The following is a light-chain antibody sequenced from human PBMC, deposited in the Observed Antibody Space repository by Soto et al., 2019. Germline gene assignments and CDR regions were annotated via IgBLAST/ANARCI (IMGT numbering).Light chain of an antibody. Sequence: QSALTQPASVSDSPGQSITISCTGTSSDVGGSNFVSWYQQHPGKPPKLIIYDVANRPSGVSNRFSGSKSGSTASLIISRLQTEDEADYYCSSYTSSGTPYVFGTGTKVTVL. CDR2: DVA. CDR3: SSYTSSGTPYV. J-gene: IGLJ1*01. CDR1: SSDVGGSNF. V-gene: IGLV2-14*03.